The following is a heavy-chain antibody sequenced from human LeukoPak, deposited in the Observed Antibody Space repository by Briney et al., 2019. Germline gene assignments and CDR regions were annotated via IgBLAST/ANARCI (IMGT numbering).Heavy chain of an antibody. CDR1: GYTFSNYP. Sequence: ASVKVSCMTSGYTFSNYPLNWVRQAPGQGLEWMGWINTNTGNPTYAQGFTGRFVFSLDTSVSTAYLQISSLKAEDTAVYYCARDLRTAAASPGFDPWGQGTLVTVSS. D-gene: IGHD6-13*01. V-gene: IGHV7-4-1*02. J-gene: IGHJ5*02. CDR2: INTNTGNP. CDR3: ARDLRTAAASPGFDP.